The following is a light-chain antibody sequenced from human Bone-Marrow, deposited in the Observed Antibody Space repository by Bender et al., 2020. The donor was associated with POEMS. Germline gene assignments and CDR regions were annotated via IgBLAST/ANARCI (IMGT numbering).Light chain of an antibody. CDR1: SSDIGTYNL. V-gene: IGLV2-23*02. CDR2: DVT. Sequence: QSALTQPASVSGSPGQSITISCTGPSSDIGTYNLVSWYQQYPGKAPKVMIHDVTKRPSGVPDRFSGSKSGNTASLTISGLQAEDEADYYCCSHAGLSTPVVFGGGTKLTVL. J-gene: IGLJ2*01. CDR3: CSHAGLSTPVV.